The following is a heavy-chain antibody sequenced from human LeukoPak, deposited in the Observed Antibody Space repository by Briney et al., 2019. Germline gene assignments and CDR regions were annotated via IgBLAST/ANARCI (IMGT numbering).Heavy chain of an antibody. CDR2: IRYDGSNK. D-gene: IGHD4-17*01. CDR1: GFTFSSYG. V-gene: IGHV3-30*02. CDR3: ARPRGEHDYGDEIYYFDY. Sequence: GGSLRLSCAASGFTFSSYGMHWVRQAPGKGLEWVAFIRYDGSNKYYADSVKGRFTISRDNSKNTLYLQMNSLRAEDTAVYYCARPRGEHDYGDEIYYFDYWGQGTLVTVSS. J-gene: IGHJ4*02.